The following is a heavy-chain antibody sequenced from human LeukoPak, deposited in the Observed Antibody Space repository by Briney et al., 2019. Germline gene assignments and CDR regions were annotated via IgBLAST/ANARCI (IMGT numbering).Heavy chain of an antibody. CDR2: IFYSGST. V-gene: IGHV4-34*12. J-gene: IGHJ5*02. CDR1: GGSFSGYY. Sequence: SETLSLTCAVYGGSFSGYYWSWIRQSPGKGLEWIGSIFYSGSTNYNPSLKSRVTISVDTSKNQFSLKLSSVTAADTAVYYCARVGNPLVTVFAWFDPWGQGTLVTVSS. D-gene: IGHD3-3*01. CDR3: ARVGNPLVTVFAWFDP.